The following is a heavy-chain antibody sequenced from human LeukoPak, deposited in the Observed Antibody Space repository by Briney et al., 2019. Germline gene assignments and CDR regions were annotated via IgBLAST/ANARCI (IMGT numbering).Heavy chain of an antibody. CDR3: ARRHDGEFDY. D-gene: IGHD2-21*01. Sequence: SETLSLTCTVSGGSISSSSYHWGWIRLPPGKGLEWIGNLYYSGSTYYNPSLKSRVTISVDRSKNQFSLLPNFVTAADTAVYYWARRHDGEFDYWGQGTLVTVSS. J-gene: IGHJ4*02. CDR2: LYYSGST. V-gene: IGHV4-39*01. CDR1: GGSISSSSYH.